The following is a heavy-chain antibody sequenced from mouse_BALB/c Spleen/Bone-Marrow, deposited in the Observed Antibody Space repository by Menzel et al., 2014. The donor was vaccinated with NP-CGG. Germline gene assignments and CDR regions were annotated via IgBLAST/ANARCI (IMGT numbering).Heavy chain of an antibody. D-gene: IGHD3-3*01. J-gene: IGHJ3*01. V-gene: IGHV1S81*02. CDR1: GYTFXSYY. CDR3: TREGTFFAY. Sequence: QVQLQQPGAELVKPGASVKLSCKSSGYTFXSYYMYWVKQRPGQGLEWIGGINPSNGGTNFNEKFKSKATLTVDKSSSTAYMQLSSLTSEDSAVYYCTREGTFFAYWGQGTLVTVSA. CDR2: INPSNGGT.